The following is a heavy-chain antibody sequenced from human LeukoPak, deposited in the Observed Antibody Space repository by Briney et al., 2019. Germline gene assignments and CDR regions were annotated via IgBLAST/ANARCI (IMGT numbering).Heavy chain of an antibody. J-gene: IGHJ4*02. D-gene: IGHD6-19*01. V-gene: IGHV1-3*01. CDR1: GYTFTSYA. CDR3: ARDVAVAGTGEFDY. CDR2: INAGNGNT. Sequence: ASVKVSCKASGYTFTSYAMHWVRQAPGQRLEWMGWINAGNGNTKYSQKFQGRVTITRDTSASTAYMELSCLRSEDTAVYYCARDVAVAGTGEFDYWGQGTLVTVSS.